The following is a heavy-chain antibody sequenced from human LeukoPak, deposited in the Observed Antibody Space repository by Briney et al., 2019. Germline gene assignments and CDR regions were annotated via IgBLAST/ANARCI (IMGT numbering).Heavy chain of an antibody. V-gene: IGHV4-59*01. J-gene: IGHJ4*02. CDR1: GGSISSYH. CDR3: ARVGQDDYGDRPFDY. CDR2: ISYSGNT. Sequence: SETPSLTCTVSGGSISSYHWNWIRQPPGKGLEWIGHISYSGNTKYNPSLKSRVTISVDTSKNQFSLKLTSVTAADTAVYYCARVGQDDYGDRPFDYWGQGTLVTVSS. D-gene: IGHD4-17*01.